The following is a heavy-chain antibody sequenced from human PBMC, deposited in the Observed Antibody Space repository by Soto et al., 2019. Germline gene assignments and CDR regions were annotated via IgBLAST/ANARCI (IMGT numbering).Heavy chain of an antibody. Sequence: SGGSLRLSCPASGFTFSNYAMHWVRQAPGKGLEWVSTISGSGGSTYYADSVKGRFTISRDNSKNTLYLQMNSLRAEDTAVYYCAKVGARVVLPPTPRSFSPPDYYYYMDVWGKGTTVTVSS. V-gene: IGHV3-23*01. CDR2: ISGSGGST. CDR1: GFTFSNYA. D-gene: IGHD3-3*01. CDR3: AKVGARVVLPPTPRSFSPPDYYYYMDV. J-gene: IGHJ6*03.